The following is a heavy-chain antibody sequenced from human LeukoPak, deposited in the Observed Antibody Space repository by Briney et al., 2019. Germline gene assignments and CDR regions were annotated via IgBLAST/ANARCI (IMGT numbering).Heavy chain of an antibody. CDR1: GDSVSINSAA. Sequence: SQTLSLTCAISGDSVSINSAAWNWIRQSPSRGLEWLGRTYQRSKWYNDYAVSVKSRITINPDISKNQFSLQLNSVTPEDTAVYYCARSPSPYSSGWYFNYWGQGTLVTVSS. CDR2: TYQRSKWYN. D-gene: IGHD6-19*01. V-gene: IGHV6-1*01. CDR3: ARSPSPYSSGWYFNY. J-gene: IGHJ4*02.